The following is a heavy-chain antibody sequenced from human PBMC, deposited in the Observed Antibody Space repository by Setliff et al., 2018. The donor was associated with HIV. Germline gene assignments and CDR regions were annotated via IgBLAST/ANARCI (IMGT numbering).Heavy chain of an antibody. CDR1: GYSFTNYW. J-gene: IGHJ4*02. CDR3: TRRRRAPGIEDLEAY. V-gene: IGHV5-51*01. D-gene: IGHD1-26*01. CDR2: IYPGDSIT. Sequence: PGESLKISCKASGYSFTNYWIGWVRQMPGKGLEWIGVIYPGDSITRYGPSFQGQVSISADTSITTAYLQWDSLKASDTAMYYCTRRRRAPGIEDLEAYWGQGTLVTVSS.